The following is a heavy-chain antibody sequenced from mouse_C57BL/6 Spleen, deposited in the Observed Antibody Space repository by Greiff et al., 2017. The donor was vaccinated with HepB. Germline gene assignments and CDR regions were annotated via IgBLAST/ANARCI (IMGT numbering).Heavy chain of an antibody. CDR3: ASLLSLLAY. J-gene: IGHJ3*01. CDR1: GYAFSSSW. CDR2: IYPGDGDT. D-gene: IGHD1-1*02. V-gene: IGHV1-82*01. Sequence: VQLQQSGPELVKPGASVKISCKASGYAFSSSWMNWVKQSPGKGLEWIGRIYPGDGDTNYNGKFKGKATLTADKSSSTAYMQLSSLTSEDSAVYFCASLLSLLAYWGQGTLVTVSA.